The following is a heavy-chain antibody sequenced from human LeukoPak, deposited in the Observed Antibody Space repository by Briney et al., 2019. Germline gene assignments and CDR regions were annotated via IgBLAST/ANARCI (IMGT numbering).Heavy chain of an antibody. D-gene: IGHD3-10*01. J-gene: IGHJ1*01. CDR3: ARVSESGWFFQN. V-gene: IGHV1-18*01. Sequence: ASVKVSCKASGYTFTSYGISWVRQAPGQGLEWMAWISALIGDASYAQKFQDRVTVTTDTSTSTVYMELRSLTSDDTAHYYCARVSESGWFFQNWGQGTLVTVSS. CDR1: GYTFTSYG. CDR2: ISALIGDA.